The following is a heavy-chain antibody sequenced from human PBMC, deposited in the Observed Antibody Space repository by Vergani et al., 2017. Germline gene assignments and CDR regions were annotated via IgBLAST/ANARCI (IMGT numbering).Heavy chain of an antibody. D-gene: IGHD6-19*01. J-gene: IGHJ6*03. CDR2: INHSGST. V-gene: IGHV4-34*01. CDR3: ARDSSGLYYRDV. CDR1: GGSFSGYY. Sequence: QVQLQQWGAGLLKPSETLSLTCAVYGGSFSGYYWSWIRQPPGKGLEWIGEINHSGSTNYNPSLKSRVTISVDTSKNQFSLNLSSVTAADTAVYYCARDSSGLYYRDVWGKGTTVTVSS.